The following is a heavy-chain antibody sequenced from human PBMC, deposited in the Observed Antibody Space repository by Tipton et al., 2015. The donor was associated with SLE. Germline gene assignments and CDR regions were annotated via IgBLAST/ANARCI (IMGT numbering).Heavy chain of an antibody. CDR1: GGSISSYY. J-gene: IGHJ6*02. V-gene: IGHV4-39*07. CDR3: ARLREGYNYYYGMDV. CDR2: IYYSGST. Sequence: TLSLTCTVSGGSISSYYWGWIRQPPGKGLEWIGSIYYSGSTYYNPSLKSRVTISVDTSKNQFSLKLSSVTAADTAVFYCARLREGYNYYYGMDVWGQGTTVTVSS. D-gene: IGHD1-26*01.